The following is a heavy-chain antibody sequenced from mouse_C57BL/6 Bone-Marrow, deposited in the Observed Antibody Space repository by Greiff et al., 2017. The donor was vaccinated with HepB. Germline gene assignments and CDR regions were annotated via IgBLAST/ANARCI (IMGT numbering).Heavy chain of an antibody. Sequence: QVQLQQSDAELVKPGASVKISCKVSGYTFTDHTIHWMKQRPEQGLEWIGYIYPKDGSTKYNEKFKGKATLTADKSSSTAYMQLNSLTSEDSAVYFCTREEDYYGQATGYFDVWGTGTTVTVSS. D-gene: IGHD1-1*01. CDR2: IYPKDGST. V-gene: IGHV1-78*01. CDR1: GYTFTDHT. J-gene: IGHJ1*03. CDR3: TREEDYYGQATGYFDV.